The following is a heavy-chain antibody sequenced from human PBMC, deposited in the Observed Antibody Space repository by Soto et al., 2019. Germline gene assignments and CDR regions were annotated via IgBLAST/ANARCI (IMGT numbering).Heavy chain of an antibody. J-gene: IGHJ6*02. CDR2: ISPDDSNT. D-gene: IGHD4-17*01. V-gene: IGHV5-51*01. Sequence: PGESLKISCKGSGYTFTSYWIGWVRQIPGKGLEWMGIISPDDSNTIYSPSFQGQVSISVDKSIRTAYLQWSSLKASDTAMYYCTRCDYGSHSGPYYYYGLDVWGQGTTVTVSS. CDR3: TRCDYGSHSGPYYYYGLDV. CDR1: GYTFTSYW.